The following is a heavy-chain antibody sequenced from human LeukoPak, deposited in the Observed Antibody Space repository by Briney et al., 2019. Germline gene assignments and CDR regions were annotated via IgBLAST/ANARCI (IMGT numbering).Heavy chain of an antibody. CDR2: IKQDGSEK. Sequence: GGSLRLCCAASGFTFSSYWMSWVRQAPGKGLEWVANIKQDGSEKYYVDSVKGRFTISRDNAKNSLYLQMNSLRAEDTAVHYCARVRGYCSSTSCYPYYYGMDVWGQGTTVTVSS. V-gene: IGHV3-7*01. J-gene: IGHJ6*02. CDR1: GFTFSSYW. CDR3: ARVRGYCSSTSCYPYYYGMDV. D-gene: IGHD2-2*01.